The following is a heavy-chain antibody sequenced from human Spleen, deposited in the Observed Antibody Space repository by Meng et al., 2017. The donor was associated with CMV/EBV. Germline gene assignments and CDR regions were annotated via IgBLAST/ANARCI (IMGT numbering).Heavy chain of an antibody. V-gene: IGHV3-53*01. D-gene: IGHD7-27*01. CDR2: IYSGGST. Sequence: GESLKISCAASGFTVSSNYMSWVRQAPGKGLEWVSVIYSGGSTYYADSVKGRFTISRDNSKNTLYLQMNSLRAGDTAVYYCARAVGGTGFWDWGQGTLVTVSS. CDR1: GFTVSSNY. CDR3: ARAVGGTGFWD. J-gene: IGHJ4*02.